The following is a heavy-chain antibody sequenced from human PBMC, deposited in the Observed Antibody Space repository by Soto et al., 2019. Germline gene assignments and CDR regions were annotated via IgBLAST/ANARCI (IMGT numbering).Heavy chain of an antibody. CDR1: GGTFSSYA. V-gene: IGHV1-69*06. CDR3: ARGAWEYSRSSARGYYYGMDV. D-gene: IGHD6-6*01. CDR2: IIPIFGTA. Sequence: GASVKVSCKASGGTFSSYAISWVRQAPGQGLEWMGGIIPIFGTANYAQKFQGRVTITADKSTSTAYMELSSLRSEDTAVYYCARGAWEYSRSSARGYYYGMDVWGQGTTVTVSS. J-gene: IGHJ6*02.